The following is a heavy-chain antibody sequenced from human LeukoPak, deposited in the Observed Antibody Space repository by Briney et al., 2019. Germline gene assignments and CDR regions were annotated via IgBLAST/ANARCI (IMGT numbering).Heavy chain of an antibody. Sequence: GGSLRLSCAASGFPFSSYWMHWVRQAPGKGLVWVSRINSDGRSTSYADSVKGRFTISRDNAKNTLYLQMNSLRAEDTAVYYCARASIAVADLDYWGQGTLVTVSS. CDR2: INSDGRST. J-gene: IGHJ4*02. D-gene: IGHD6-19*01. CDR3: ARASIAVADLDY. V-gene: IGHV3-74*01. CDR1: GFPFSSYW.